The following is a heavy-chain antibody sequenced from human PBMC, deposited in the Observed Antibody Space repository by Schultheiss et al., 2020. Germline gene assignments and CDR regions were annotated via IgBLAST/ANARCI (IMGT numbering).Heavy chain of an antibody. CDR3: ARTANRVEDF. CDR2: IKQDGSEK. J-gene: IGHJ4*02. D-gene: IGHD2-21*02. Sequence: GGSLRLSCTASGFTFSTYAMSWVRQAPGKGLEWVANIKQDGSEKYYADSVKGRFSISRDNAEDSLSLQMNNLRAEDTAVYYCARTANRVEDFWGQGALVTVSS. CDR1: GFTFSTYA. V-gene: IGHV3-7*01.